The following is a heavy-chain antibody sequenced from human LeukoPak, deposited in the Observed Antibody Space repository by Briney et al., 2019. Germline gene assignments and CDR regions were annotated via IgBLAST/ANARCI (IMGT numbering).Heavy chain of an antibody. Sequence: GASVKVSCKASGYTFTSYGISWVRQAPGQGLEWMGIINPSGGSTSYAQKFQGRVTMTRDTSTSTVYMELSSLRSEDTAVYYCASPGYCSGGSCYPYYFDYWGQGTLVTVSS. CDR3: ASPGYCSGGSCYPYYFDY. CDR2: INPSGGST. D-gene: IGHD2-15*01. CDR1: GYTFTSYG. V-gene: IGHV1-46*01. J-gene: IGHJ4*02.